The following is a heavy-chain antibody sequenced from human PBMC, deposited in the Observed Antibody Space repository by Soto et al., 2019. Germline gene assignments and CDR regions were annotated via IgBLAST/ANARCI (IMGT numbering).Heavy chain of an antibody. J-gene: IGHJ4*02. V-gene: IGHV3-7*05. D-gene: IGHD6-13*01. CDR2: IKQDGTEI. Sequence: PGGSLRLSCAASGFTFSVYWMSWVRQAPGKGLEWVANIKQDGTEIDQVGSLKGRFTISRDNAKNSVYLQMNSLRAEDTALYYCAKDSRSWVPSLPPNPLFDYWGQGTLVTVSS. CDR3: AKDSRSWVPSLPPNPLFDY. CDR1: GFTFSVYW.